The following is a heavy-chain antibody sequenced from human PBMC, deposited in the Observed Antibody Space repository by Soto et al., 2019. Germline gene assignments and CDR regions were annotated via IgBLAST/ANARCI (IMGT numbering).Heavy chain of an antibody. CDR3: ARYSVVVVVTAIDGFDI. CDR2: IYYSGST. CDR1: GGSISSGGHY. D-gene: IGHD2-21*02. J-gene: IGHJ3*02. Sequence: PSETLSLTCTVSGGSISSGGHYWSWIRQHPGKGLDWIGHIYYSGSTYYNPSLKSRVTISVDTSKNQFSLKLSSVTAADTAVYFCARYSVVVVVTAIDGFDIWGQGTMVTVSS. V-gene: IGHV4-31*03.